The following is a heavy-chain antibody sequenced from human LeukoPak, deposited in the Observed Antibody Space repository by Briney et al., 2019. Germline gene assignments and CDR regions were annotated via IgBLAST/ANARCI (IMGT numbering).Heavy chain of an antibody. CDR1: AFTFSRYW. J-gene: IGHJ4*02. CDR3: ARSPKYSGSPADFDY. Sequence: GGSLRLSCAASAFTFSRYWTSWVRQAPGKGLEWVANINEDGSEKYYLDSVRGRFTISRDNAKNSLYLQMDSLRAEDTAVYYCARSPKYSGSPADFDYWGQGTLVTVSS. D-gene: IGHD1-26*01. CDR2: INEDGSEK. V-gene: IGHV3-7*01.